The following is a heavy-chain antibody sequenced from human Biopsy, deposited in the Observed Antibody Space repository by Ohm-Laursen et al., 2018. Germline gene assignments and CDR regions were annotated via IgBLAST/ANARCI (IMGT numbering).Heavy chain of an antibody. J-gene: IGHJ2*01. CDR2: ISYNERT. CDR3: VREPKAGTTEAWYFDL. CDR1: GASVNTSGYF. V-gene: IGHV4-31*11. Sequence: TLSLTCGVSGASVNTSGYFWVWIRQRPGKGLEWIGYISYNERTHYNPSLTIRLAISFDTSNNRISLQLRSVSVADTAVYYCVREPKAGTTEAWYFDLWGRGSPVTVPS. D-gene: IGHD6-19*01.